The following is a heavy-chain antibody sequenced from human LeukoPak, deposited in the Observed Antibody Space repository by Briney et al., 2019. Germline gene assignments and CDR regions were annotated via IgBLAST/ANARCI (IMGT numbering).Heavy chain of an antibody. J-gene: IGHJ6*03. Sequence: SVKVSCKASGGTFSSYAISWVRQAPGQGLEWMGGIIPIFGTANYAQKFQGRVTITADKSTSTAYMELSSLRSEDTAVYYCASAARPEEGYYYYYMDVWGKGTTVTVSS. D-gene: IGHD6-6*01. CDR1: GGTFSSYA. V-gene: IGHV1-69*06. CDR2: IIPIFGTA. CDR3: ASAARPEEGYYYYYMDV.